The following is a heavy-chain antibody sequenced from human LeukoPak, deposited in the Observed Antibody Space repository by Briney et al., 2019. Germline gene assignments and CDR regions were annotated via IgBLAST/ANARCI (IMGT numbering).Heavy chain of an antibody. D-gene: IGHD3-22*01. CDR1: GFTFSSYA. CDR3: AKGYYYDSSGSLFDP. V-gene: IGHV3-23*01. CDR2: ISGSGGST. J-gene: IGHJ5*02. Sequence: PGGSLRLSCAASGFTFSSYAMSWVCQAPGKGLEWVSAISGSGGSTYYADSVKGRFTISRDNSKNTLYLQMNSLSAADTAAYYCAKGYYYDSSGSLFDPWGQGTLVTVSS.